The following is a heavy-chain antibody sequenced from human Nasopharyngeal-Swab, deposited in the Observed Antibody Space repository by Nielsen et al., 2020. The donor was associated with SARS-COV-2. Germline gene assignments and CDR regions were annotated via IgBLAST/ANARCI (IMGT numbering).Heavy chain of an antibody. CDR2: TNHSGSS. J-gene: IGHJ4*02. D-gene: IGHD6-13*01. CDR1: GGSLSDYY. V-gene: IGHV4-34*01. Sequence: SETLSLTCAVFGGSLSDYYWTWIRPPPGKGLEWIGETNHSGSSNYNPSLKSRVTISVDTSKNQFSLNLNSVTAADTAVYYCARGAAAADYWGQGTLVTVSS. CDR3: ARGAAAADY.